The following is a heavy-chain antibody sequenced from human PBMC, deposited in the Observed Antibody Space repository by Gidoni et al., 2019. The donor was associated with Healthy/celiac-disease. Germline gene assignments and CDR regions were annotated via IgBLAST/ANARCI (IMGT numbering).Heavy chain of an antibody. D-gene: IGHD3-22*01. Sequence: QVQLVESGGGVVQPGRSLRLSCAASGFPFSSYGLHWVRQDPGKGLEWVAVISYDGSNKYYADSVKGRFTISRDNSKNTLYLQMNSLRAEDTAVYYCAKAGLLYYYDSSGYYEADYFDYWGQGTLVTVSS. CDR3: AKAGLLYYYDSSGYYEADYFDY. CDR1: GFPFSSYG. J-gene: IGHJ4*02. CDR2: ISYDGSNK. V-gene: IGHV3-30*18.